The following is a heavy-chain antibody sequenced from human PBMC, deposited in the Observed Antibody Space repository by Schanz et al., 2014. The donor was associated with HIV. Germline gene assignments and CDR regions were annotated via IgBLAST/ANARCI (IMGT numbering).Heavy chain of an antibody. Sequence: VQLVESGGGVVQPGRSLRLSCAASGFTFSSYWMHWVRQAPGKGLVWVSRINSDGSSTSYADSVKGRFTISRDNAKNTLFLQMNSLRAEDTAVYFCARDVAGCSGTSCYSDAFDIWGQGTLVTVSS. V-gene: IGHV3-74*01. CDR1: GFTFSSYW. J-gene: IGHJ3*02. D-gene: IGHD2-2*01. CDR2: INSDGSST. CDR3: ARDVAGCSGTSCYSDAFDI.